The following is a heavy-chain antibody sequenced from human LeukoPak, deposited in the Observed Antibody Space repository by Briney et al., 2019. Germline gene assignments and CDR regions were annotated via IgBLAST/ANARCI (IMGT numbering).Heavy chain of an antibody. CDR1: GGSISSYY. Sequence: SETLSLTCTVSGGSISSYYWSRIRQPPGKGLEWIGYIYYSGSTNYNPSLKSRVTISVDTSKNQFSLKLSSVTAADTAVYYCARDGYGSGTSHDYYYYYYMDVWGEGTTVTVSS. CDR3: ARDGYGSGTSHDYYYYYYMDV. J-gene: IGHJ6*03. V-gene: IGHV4-59*01. D-gene: IGHD3-10*01. CDR2: IYYSGST.